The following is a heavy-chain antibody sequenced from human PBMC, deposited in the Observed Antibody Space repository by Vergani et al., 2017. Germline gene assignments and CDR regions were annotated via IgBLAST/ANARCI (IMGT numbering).Heavy chain of an antibody. CDR3: ARAGIAGAGPGGGFYYPMDD. V-gene: IGHV3-48*01. Sequence: EVQLVESGGGLVQPGGSLRLSCAASGFTFSSYSMNWVRQAPGTGLEWVSYISVGSSTIYYADSVKGRFTISRDNAKNSLYLQMNSLRAEDTAVYYCARAGIAGAGPGGGFYYPMDDRGQGATVTVSS. J-gene: IGHJ6*02. D-gene: IGHD6-19*01. CDR2: ISVGSSTI. CDR1: GFTFSSYS.